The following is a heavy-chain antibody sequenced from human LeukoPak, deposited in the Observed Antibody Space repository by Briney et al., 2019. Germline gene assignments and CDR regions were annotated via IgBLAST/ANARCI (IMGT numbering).Heavy chain of an antibody. D-gene: IGHD3-9*01. CDR1: GYSISSGYY. CDR3: AREFLTGYKPRYFDY. CDR2: VSHSGTT. Sequence: SETLSLNCGVSGYSISSGYYWGWIRQPPGKGLEWIGSVSHSGTTFYTPSLKSRVTISVDTSKNDFSLHLSSVTAADTAVYYCAREFLTGYKPRYFDYWGQGTLVTVSS. J-gene: IGHJ4*02. V-gene: IGHV4-38-2*01.